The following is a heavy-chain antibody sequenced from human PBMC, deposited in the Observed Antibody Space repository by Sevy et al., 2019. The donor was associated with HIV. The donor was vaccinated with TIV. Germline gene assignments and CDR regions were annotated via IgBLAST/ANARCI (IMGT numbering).Heavy chain of an antibody. Sequence: GGSLRLSCAASGFTFSSYSMNWVRQAPGKGLEWVSSISSSSSYIYYADSVKGRFTISRDNAKNSLYLQMNSLRAEDTAVYYCACALYAYDSSGYYQSPLGYWGQGTLVTVSS. CDR3: ACALYAYDSSGYYQSPLGY. CDR1: GFTFSSYS. CDR2: ISSSSSYI. D-gene: IGHD3-22*01. J-gene: IGHJ4*02. V-gene: IGHV3-21*01.